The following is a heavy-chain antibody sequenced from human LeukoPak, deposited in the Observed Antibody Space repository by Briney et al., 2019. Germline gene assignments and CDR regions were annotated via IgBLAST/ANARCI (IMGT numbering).Heavy chain of an antibody. V-gene: IGHV1-2*02. CDR2: INPNSGGT. CDR1: GYTFTGYY. J-gene: IGHJ4*02. Sequence: ASVKVSCKASGYTFTGYYMHWVRQAPGQGLEWMGWINPNSGGTNYAQKFQGRVTMTRDTSISTAYMELSSLRSEDTAVYYCARASGDNSGIFWLDYWGQGTLVTVSS. CDR3: ARASGDNSGIFWLDY. D-gene: IGHD1-1*01.